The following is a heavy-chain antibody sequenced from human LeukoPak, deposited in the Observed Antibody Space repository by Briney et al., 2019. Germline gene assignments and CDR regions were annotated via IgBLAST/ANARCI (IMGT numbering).Heavy chain of an antibody. Sequence: ASVTVSCKASGYTFTGYYMHWVRQAPGQGLEWMGIINPSGSSTSYAQKFQGRVTMTRDTSTSTVYMEKSSLRSEDTAVYYCARGVGGVCSSTSCPNWFDPWGQGTLVTVSS. CDR3: ARGVGGVCSSTSCPNWFDP. J-gene: IGHJ5*02. D-gene: IGHD2-2*01. CDR1: GYTFTGYY. CDR2: INPSGSST. V-gene: IGHV1-46*01.